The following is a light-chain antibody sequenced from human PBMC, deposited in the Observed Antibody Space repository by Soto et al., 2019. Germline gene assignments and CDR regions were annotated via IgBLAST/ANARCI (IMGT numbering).Light chain of an antibody. CDR2: EDN. CDR3: QSYDSSNHVV. Sequence: NFMLTQPHSVSESPGKTVTISCTRSSGSIASNYVQWYQQRPGSAPTTVIYEDNQRPSGVPDRFSGSIDSSSNSASLTSSGLKTEDEADYYWQSYDSSNHVVFGGGTKLTVL. J-gene: IGLJ2*01. V-gene: IGLV6-57*04. CDR1: SGSIASNY.